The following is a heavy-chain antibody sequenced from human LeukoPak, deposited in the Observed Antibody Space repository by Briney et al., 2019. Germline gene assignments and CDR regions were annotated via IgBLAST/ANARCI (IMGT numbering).Heavy chain of an antibody. V-gene: IGHV3-7*01. D-gene: IGHD5-12*01. J-gene: IGHJ4*02. CDR2: INQDGSEE. CDR3: VRDGGVSGYDLLDY. Sequence: SGGSLRLSCAASGFTFSNYWMSWVRQAPGKGLDWVAHINQDGSEEHYMDSVKARFIISRYNAKKSLSLQLDSLRAEDTVVYYCVRDGGVSGYDLLDYWGQGTLVTVSS. CDR1: GFTFSNYW.